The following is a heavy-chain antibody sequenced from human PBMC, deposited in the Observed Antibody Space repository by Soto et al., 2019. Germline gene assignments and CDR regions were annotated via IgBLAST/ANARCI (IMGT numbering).Heavy chain of an antibody. CDR2: INPSGGST. Sequence: AXVKVSCKASGYTFTSYYMHWVRQAPGQCLEWMGIINPSGGSTSYAQKFQGRVTMTRDTSTSTVYMELSSLRSEDTAVYYCAREHSSSSFPYYYYMDVWGKGTTVTVSS. CDR1: GYTFTSYY. CDR3: AREHSSSSFPYYYYMDV. D-gene: IGHD6-6*01. J-gene: IGHJ6*03. V-gene: IGHV1-46*03.